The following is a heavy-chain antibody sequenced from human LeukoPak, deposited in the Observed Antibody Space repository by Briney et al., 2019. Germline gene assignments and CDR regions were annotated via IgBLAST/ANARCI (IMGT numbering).Heavy chain of an antibody. CDR2: ISSSSSYI. J-gene: IGHJ4*02. Sequence: GGSLRLSCAASGFTFSSYSMNWVRQAPGKGLEWVSSISSSSSYIYYADSVKGRFTISRDNAKNSLYLQMNSLRAEDTAVYYCARAPASYGDEYYFDYWGQGTLVTVSS. CDR3: ARAPASYGDEYYFDY. CDR1: GFTFSSYS. V-gene: IGHV3-21*01. D-gene: IGHD4-17*01.